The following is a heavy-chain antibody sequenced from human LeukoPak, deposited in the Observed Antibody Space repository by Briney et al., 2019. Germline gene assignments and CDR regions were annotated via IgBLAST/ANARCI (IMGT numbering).Heavy chain of an antibody. J-gene: IGHJ4*02. Sequence: PSETLSLTCTVSGGSISSSSYYWGWIRQPPGKGLEWIGYIYYSGSTNYNPSLKSRVTISVDTSKDQFSLKLSSVTAADTAVYYCASASAYDSSGYADYWGQGTLVTVSS. CDR1: GGSISSSSYY. D-gene: IGHD3-22*01. V-gene: IGHV4-61*05. CDR3: ASASAYDSSGYADY. CDR2: IYYSGST.